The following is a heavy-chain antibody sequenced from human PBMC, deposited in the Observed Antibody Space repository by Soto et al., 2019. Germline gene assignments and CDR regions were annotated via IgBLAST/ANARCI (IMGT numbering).Heavy chain of an antibody. CDR2: ISWNSGSI. CDR1: GFTFDDYA. V-gene: IGHV3-9*01. CDR3: AKDKDSRYYFDY. Sequence: SLRLSCAASGFTFDDYAMHWVRQAPGKGLEWVSGISWNSGSIGYADSVKGRFTISRDNAKNSLYLQMNSLRDEDTALYYCAKDKDSRYYFDYWGQGTRVTVSS. J-gene: IGHJ4*02.